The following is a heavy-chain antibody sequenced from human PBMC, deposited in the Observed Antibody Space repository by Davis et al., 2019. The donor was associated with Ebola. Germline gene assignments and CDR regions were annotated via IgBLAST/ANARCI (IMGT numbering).Heavy chain of an antibody. CDR1: GGSFSGYY. CDR2: INHSGST. Sequence: SETLSLTCAVYGGSFSGYYWSWIRQPPGKGLEWIGEINHSGSTKYNPSLKSRVTISVDTSKNQFSLKLSSVTAADTAVYYCARMDYYYGSGTNRFDPWGQGTLVTVSS. V-gene: IGHV4-34*01. J-gene: IGHJ5*02. D-gene: IGHD3-10*01. CDR3: ARMDYYYGSGTNRFDP.